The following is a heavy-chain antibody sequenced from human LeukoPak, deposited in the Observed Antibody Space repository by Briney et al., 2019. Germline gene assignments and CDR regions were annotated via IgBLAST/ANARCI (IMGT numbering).Heavy chain of an antibody. V-gene: IGHV3-7*03. CDR3: ARTIAVAGKKGAFDI. J-gene: IGHJ3*02. Sequence: GGSLRLSCAASGFTFSTYWMSWVRQDPGKGLEWVANIKEDGSERYYVDSVRGRFTISRDNAKNSLYLQMNSLRAEDTAVYYCARTIAVAGKKGAFDIWGQGTMVTVSS. CDR2: IKEDGSER. D-gene: IGHD6-19*01. CDR1: GFTFSTYW.